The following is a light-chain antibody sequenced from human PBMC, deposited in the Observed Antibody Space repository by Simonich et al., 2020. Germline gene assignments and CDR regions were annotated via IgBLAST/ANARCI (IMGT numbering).Light chain of an antibody. CDR2: LKSDGSH. Sequence: QLVLTQSPSASASLGASVKLTCTLSSGHSSYAIAWHQQQPEKGPRYLMKLKSDGSHSKGDGIPDRFSGSSSGAERYLTISSLQSEDEADYYCQTWGTGIHVFGTGTKVTVL. CDR1: SGHSSYA. J-gene: IGLJ1*01. V-gene: IGLV4-69*01. CDR3: QTWGTGIHV.